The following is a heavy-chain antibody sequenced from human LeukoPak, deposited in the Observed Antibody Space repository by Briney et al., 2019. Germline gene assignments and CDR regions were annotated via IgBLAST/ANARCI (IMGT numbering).Heavy chain of an antibody. J-gene: IGHJ4*02. CDR3: ARSPHYDSSGYQYYFDY. V-gene: IGHV3-33*01. Sequence: GGSLRLSCAASGFTFSRSGMHWVRQAPGKGLEWVTFIGYDGSKIYYADSVKGRFTISRDNSKNTLYLQMNSLRAEDTAVYYCARSPHYDSSGYQYYFDYWGQGTLVTVSS. CDR2: IGYDGSKI. CDR1: GFTFSRSG. D-gene: IGHD3-22*01.